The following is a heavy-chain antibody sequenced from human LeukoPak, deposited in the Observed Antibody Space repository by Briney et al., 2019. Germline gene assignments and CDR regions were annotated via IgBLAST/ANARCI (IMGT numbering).Heavy chain of an antibody. CDR2: INSDGSST. CDR1: GFTFSGHS. CDR3: ATISSGWVPGPDY. Sequence: GGSLRLSCAASGFTFSGHSMTWVRQAPGKGLVWVSRINSDGSSTSYADSVKGRFTISRDNAKNTLYLQMNSLRAEDTAVYYCATISSGWVPGPDYWGQGTLVTVS. J-gene: IGHJ4*02. D-gene: IGHD6-19*01. V-gene: IGHV3-74*01.